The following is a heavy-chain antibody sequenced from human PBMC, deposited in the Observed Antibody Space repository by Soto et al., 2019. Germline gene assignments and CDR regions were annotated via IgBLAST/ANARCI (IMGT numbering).Heavy chain of an antibody. D-gene: IGHD3-22*01. V-gene: IGHV4-59*08. CDR2: VYYTGNT. CDR3: AGRDSSAYFHFDY. Sequence: SETLSLTCAVSGGSISPYYWSWIRQPPGKGLEWIGYVYYTGNTNYNPSLNSRVTISVDTSKSQFSLKLRSVTAADTAVYYCAGRDSSAYFHFDYWGQGTLVTVSS. CDR1: GGSISPYY. J-gene: IGHJ4*02.